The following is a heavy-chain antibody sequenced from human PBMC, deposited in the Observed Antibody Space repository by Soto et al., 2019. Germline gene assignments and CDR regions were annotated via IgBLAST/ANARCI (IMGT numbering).Heavy chain of an antibody. CDR2: IIPICGTA. J-gene: IGHJ6*02. CDR3: ARDAYYYDSSGYYRSGMDV. CDR1: GGTFSSYA. D-gene: IGHD3-22*01. Sequence: QVQLVQSGAEVKKPGSSVKVSCKASGGTFSSYAISWVRQAPGQGLEWMGGIIPICGTANYAQKFQGRVTITADESTSTAYMELSSLRSEDTAVYYCARDAYYYDSSGYYRSGMDVWGQGTTVTVSS. V-gene: IGHV1-69*12.